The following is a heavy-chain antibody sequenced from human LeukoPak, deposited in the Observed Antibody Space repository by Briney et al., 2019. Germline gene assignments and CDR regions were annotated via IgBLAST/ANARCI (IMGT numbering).Heavy chain of an antibody. CDR3: AGLSIVVVYNWFDP. CDR2: IYYSGST. V-gene: IGHV4-39*01. J-gene: IGHJ5*02. Sequence: SETLSLTCTVSGGSISSSSYYWGWIRQPPGKGLEWIGSIYYSGSTYYNPSLKSRVTISVDTSKNQFSLKLSSVTAADTAVYYCAGLSIVVVYNWFDPWGQGTLVTVSS. D-gene: IGHD3-22*01. CDR1: GGSISSSSYY.